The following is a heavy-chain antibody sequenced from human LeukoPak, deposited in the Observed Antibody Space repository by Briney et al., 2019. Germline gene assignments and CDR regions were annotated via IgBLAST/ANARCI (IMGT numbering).Heavy chain of an antibody. CDR1: TFIFSASS. D-gene: IGHD6-19*01. V-gene: IGHV3-21*01. Sequence: PGGSLRLSCEASTFIFSASSMHWVRQAPGEGLQWISSISSSSTYIYYADSVKGRFTISRDNAKNLLYLQMDSLRAEDTALYYCAGQTNSSGLDYWGQGTLVTVSS. CDR2: ISSSSTYI. CDR3: AGQTNSSGLDY. J-gene: IGHJ4*02.